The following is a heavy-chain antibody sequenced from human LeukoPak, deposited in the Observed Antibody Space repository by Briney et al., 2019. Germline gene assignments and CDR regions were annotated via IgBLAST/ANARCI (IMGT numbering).Heavy chain of an antibody. CDR2: ISGSGGST. V-gene: IGHV3-23*01. Sequence: GGSLRLSCAASGFTFSSYAMSWVRQAPGKGLEWVSAISGSGGSTYYADSVKGRFTISRDNSKNTLYLQLNSLRAEDTAVYYCARMATSFYYDSSGLVLDYWGQGTLVTVSS. CDR3: ARMATSFYYDSSGLVLDY. J-gene: IGHJ4*02. D-gene: IGHD3-22*01. CDR1: GFTFSSYA.